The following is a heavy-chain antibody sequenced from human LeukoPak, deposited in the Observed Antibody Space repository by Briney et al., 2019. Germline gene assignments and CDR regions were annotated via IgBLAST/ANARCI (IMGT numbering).Heavy chain of an antibody. J-gene: IGHJ5*02. CDR2: ISYDGSNK. CDR3: ARVSKVGATRPHWFDP. CDR1: GFTFSSYG. V-gene: IGHV3-30*03. Sequence: PGRSLRLSCAASGFTFSSYGMHWVRQAPGKGLEWVAVISYDGSNKYYADSVKGRFTISRDNSKNTLYLQMNSLRAEDTAVYYCARVSKVGATRPHWFDPWGQGTLVTVSS. D-gene: IGHD1-26*01.